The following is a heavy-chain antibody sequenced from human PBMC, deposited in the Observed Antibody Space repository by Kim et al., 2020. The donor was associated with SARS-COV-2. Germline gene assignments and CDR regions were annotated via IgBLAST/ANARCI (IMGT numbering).Heavy chain of an antibody. Sequence: YAAPVKGRFTISRNDSTNTLYLQMNSLKTEDTAVYYCTTHDYGDPIDFDYWGQGTLVTVSS. CDR3: TTHDYGDPIDFDY. V-gene: IGHV3-15*01. D-gene: IGHD4-17*01. J-gene: IGHJ4*02.